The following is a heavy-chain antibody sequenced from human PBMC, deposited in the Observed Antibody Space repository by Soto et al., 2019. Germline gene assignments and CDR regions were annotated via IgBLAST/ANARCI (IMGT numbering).Heavy chain of an antibody. V-gene: IGHV4-34*01. CDR3: ARTSRTRGYSSSGRRYYYMDV. CDR1: GGSFSGYY. J-gene: IGHJ6*03. D-gene: IGHD6-13*01. Sequence: SETLSLTCAVYGGSFSGYYWSWIRQPPGKGLEWIGEINHSGSTNYNPSLKSRVTISVDTSKNQFSLKLSSVTAADTAVYYCARTSRTRGYSSSGRRYYYMDVWGKGTTVTVSS. CDR2: INHSGST.